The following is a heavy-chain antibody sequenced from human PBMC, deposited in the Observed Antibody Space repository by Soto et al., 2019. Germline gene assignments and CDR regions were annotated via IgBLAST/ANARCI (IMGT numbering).Heavy chain of an antibody. CDR3: ARDFATHCSGSTCYPYAY. Sequence: PGGSLRLSCAASGFTFNTFWMSWVRQSPGKWLEWVANIKHDGSETYYVDSVKGRFTISRDNAKNSLFLQMNTLRTEDTAVYYCARDFATHCSGSTCYPYAYWGQGALVNVSS. CDR1: GFTFNTFW. D-gene: IGHD2-15*01. CDR2: IKHDGSET. J-gene: IGHJ4*02. V-gene: IGHV3-7*03.